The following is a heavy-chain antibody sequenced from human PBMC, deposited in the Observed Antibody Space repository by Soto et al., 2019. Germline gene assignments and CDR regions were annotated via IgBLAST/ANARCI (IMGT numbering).Heavy chain of an antibody. CDR1: GYTFSRYW. D-gene: IGHD6-19*01. CDR3: ARPGSSGWYVTIDY. V-gene: IGHV5-51*01. CDR2: IYPGDSET. Sequence: GESLKISCQDPGYTFSRYWIAWVRQMPGKGLEWVGIIYPGDSETRYSPSLQGQVTISADRSTTTAYLQWSSLKASDTAMYYCARPGSSGWYVTIDYWGQGTLVTV. J-gene: IGHJ4*02.